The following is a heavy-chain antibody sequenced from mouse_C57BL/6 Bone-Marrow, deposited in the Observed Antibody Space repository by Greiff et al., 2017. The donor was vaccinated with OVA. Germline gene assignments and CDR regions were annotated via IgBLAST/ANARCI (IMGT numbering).Heavy chain of an antibody. V-gene: IGHV2-9-1*01. CDR3: ARNMGYYGSYYAMDY. CDR1: GFSLTSYA. Sequence: VKLMESGPGLVAPSQSLSITCTVSGFSLTSYAISWVRQPPGTGLEWLGVIWTGGGTNYNSALKSRLSISKDNSKSQVFLKMNSLQTDDTARYYCARNMGYYGSYYAMDYWGQGTSVTVSS. J-gene: IGHJ4*01. CDR2: IWTGGGT. D-gene: IGHD1-1*01.